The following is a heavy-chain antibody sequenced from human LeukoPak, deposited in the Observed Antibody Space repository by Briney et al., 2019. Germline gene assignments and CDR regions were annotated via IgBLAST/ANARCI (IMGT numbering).Heavy chain of an antibody. J-gene: IGHJ4*02. V-gene: IGHV4-34*01. D-gene: IGHD2-2*01. CDR1: GGSFSGYY. CDR3: ARAALLYCSSTSCNLDDY. Sequence: PSETLSLTCAVYGGSFSGYYWSWIRQPPGKGLEWIGEINHSGSTNYNPSLKSRVTISVDTSKNQFSLKLSSVTAADTAVYYCARAALLYCSSTSCNLDDYWGQGTLVTVSS. CDR2: INHSGST.